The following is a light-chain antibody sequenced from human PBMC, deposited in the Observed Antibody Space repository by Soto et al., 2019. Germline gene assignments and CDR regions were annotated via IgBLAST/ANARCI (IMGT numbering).Light chain of an antibody. CDR2: WAS. CDR3: QQDFSTPYT. CDR1: QSVLYNANNKNY. Sequence: DIVMTQSPNSLAVSLGERATINCKSSQSVLYNANNKNYLTWYQQKPGQPPKVLIYWASTRESGVPDRFSGGGSETDFTLTISSLQAEDVAVDDCQQDFSTPYTFGQGTKLESK. J-gene: IGKJ2*01. V-gene: IGKV4-1*01.